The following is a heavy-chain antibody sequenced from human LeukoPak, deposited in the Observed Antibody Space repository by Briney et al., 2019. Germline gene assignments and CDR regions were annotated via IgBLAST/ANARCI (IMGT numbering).Heavy chain of an antibody. CDR1: GGSISSYY. Sequence: SETLSLTCTVSGGSISSYYWSWIRQPPGKGLEWIGEINHSGSTNYNPSLKSRVTISVDTSKNQFSLKLSSVTAADTAVYYCAISYGSGSYESWFDPWGQGTLVTVSS. D-gene: IGHD3-10*01. CDR2: INHSGST. J-gene: IGHJ5*02. CDR3: AISYGSGSYESWFDP. V-gene: IGHV4-34*01.